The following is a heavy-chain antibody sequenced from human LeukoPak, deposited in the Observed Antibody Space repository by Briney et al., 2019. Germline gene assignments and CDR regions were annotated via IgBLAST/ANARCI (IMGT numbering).Heavy chain of an antibody. V-gene: IGHV4-61*01. D-gene: IGHD3-22*01. Sequence: SETLSLTCTVSGGSVSSGSYYWSWIRQPPGKGLEWIGYIYYSGSTNYNPSLKSRVTISVDTSKSQFSLKLSSVTAADTAVYYCARGGFAYYYDSNGYYYFDYWGQGTLVTVSS. CDR3: ARGGFAYYYDSNGYYYFDY. J-gene: IGHJ4*02. CDR1: GGSVSSGSYY. CDR2: IYYSGST.